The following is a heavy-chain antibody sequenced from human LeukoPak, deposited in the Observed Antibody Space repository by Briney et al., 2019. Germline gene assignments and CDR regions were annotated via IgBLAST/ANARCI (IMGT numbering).Heavy chain of an antibody. CDR1: GCTFSSYA. Sequence: GGSLRLSCAASGCTFSSYAMSWVRQAPGKGLEWVSAISGSGGSTYYADSVKGRFTISRDNSKNTLYLQMNSLRAEDTAVYYCAKGLLAYCSGGSCYLFDYWGQGTLVTVSS. CDR3: AKGLLAYCSGGSCYLFDY. D-gene: IGHD2-15*01. J-gene: IGHJ4*02. CDR2: ISGSGGST. V-gene: IGHV3-23*01.